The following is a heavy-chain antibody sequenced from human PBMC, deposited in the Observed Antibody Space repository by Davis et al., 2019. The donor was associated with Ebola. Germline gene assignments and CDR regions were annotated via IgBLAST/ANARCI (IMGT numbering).Heavy chain of an antibody. CDR3: AKDQQAKRGLGAFDI. J-gene: IGHJ3*02. Sequence: SETLSLTCSVAGGSISSGGYYWNWIRQPPGKGLEWIGYIYYSGSTNYNPSLKSRVTISVDTSKNQFSLKLSSVTAADTAVYYCAKDQQAKRGLGAFDIWGQGTMVTVSS. V-gene: IGHV4-61*08. CDR1: GGSISSGGYY. D-gene: IGHD6-13*01. CDR2: IYYSGST.